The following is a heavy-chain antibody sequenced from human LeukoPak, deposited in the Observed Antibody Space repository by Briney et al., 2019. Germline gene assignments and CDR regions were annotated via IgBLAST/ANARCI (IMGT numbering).Heavy chain of an antibody. J-gene: IGHJ6*02. V-gene: IGHV3-7*01. CDR2: VKLDGSEK. CDR1: GFTFSDYY. Sequence: GSLRLSCAASGFTFSDYYMSWIRQAPGKGLEWVANVKLDGSEKYDVDSVKGRFTISRDNAKNSLFLQMNSLRVEDTAVYYCARHSYHALDVWGQGTTVTVSS. D-gene: IGHD3-16*01. CDR3: ARHSYHALDV.